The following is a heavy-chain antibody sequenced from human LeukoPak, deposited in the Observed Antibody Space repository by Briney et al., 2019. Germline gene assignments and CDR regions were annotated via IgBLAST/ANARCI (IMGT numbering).Heavy chain of an antibody. CDR3: ARTDISGWSRPLDC. CDR1: GFTFSRYA. D-gene: IGHD6-19*01. Sequence: PGGSLRLSCEASGFTFSRYALHWVRQAPGKGLEWVAVISPDGSNKYYAGSVEGRFTISRDNYNNTLLLQMNSLRAEDTAVYYCARTDISGWSRPLDCWGQGTLVTVSS. J-gene: IGHJ4*02. V-gene: IGHV3-30-3*01. CDR2: ISPDGSNK.